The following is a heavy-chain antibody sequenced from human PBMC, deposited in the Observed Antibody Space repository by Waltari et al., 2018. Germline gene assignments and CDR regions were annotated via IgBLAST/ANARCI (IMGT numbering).Heavy chain of an antibody. CDR2: INPNSGGT. V-gene: IGHV1-2*06. CDR1: GYTFTGYY. J-gene: IGHJ5*02. CDR3: ARDRLSLVGATDWFDP. D-gene: IGHD1-26*01. Sequence: QVQLVQSGAEVKKPGASVKVSCKASGYTFTGYYIHWVRQAPGQGLEWMGRINPNSGGTNYAQKFQGRVTMTRDTSISTAYMELSRLRSDDTAVYYCARDRLSLVGATDWFDPWGQGTLVTVSS.